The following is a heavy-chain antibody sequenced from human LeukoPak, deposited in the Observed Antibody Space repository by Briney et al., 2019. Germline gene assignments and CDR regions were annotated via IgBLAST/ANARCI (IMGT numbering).Heavy chain of an antibody. CDR1: GFPFSSYW. V-gene: IGHV3-7*04. D-gene: IGHD5-24*01. Sequence: GGSLRLSCVASGFPFSSYWMTWVRQAPGKGPEWVANIKQDGSKKSYVDSVMGRFTISRDNAKNSLYLQMNSLRAEDTAIYYCTRVGYIDEGIDYWGQGTLVTVSS. CDR3: TRVGYIDEGIDY. CDR2: IKQDGSKK. J-gene: IGHJ4*02.